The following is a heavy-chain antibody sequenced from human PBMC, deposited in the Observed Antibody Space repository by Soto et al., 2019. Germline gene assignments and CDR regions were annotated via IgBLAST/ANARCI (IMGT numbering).Heavy chain of an antibody. D-gene: IGHD3-22*01. V-gene: IGHV4-30-4*01. Sequence: ASETLSLTCTVSGGSISSGDYYWSWIRQPPGKGLEWIGYIYYSGSTYYNPSLKSRVTISVDTSKNQFSLKLSSVTAADTAVYYCARYTGERRITMIVVVPYYFDYWGQGTLVTVSS. J-gene: IGHJ4*02. CDR1: GGSISSGDYY. CDR2: IYYSGST. CDR3: ARYTGERRITMIVVVPYYFDY.